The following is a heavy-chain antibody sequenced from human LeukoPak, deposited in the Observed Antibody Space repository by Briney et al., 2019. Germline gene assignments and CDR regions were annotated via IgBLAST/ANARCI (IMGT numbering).Heavy chain of an antibody. V-gene: IGHV1-2*02. J-gene: IGHJ3*02. Sequence: ASVKVSCKASGSTFTGFYVQWVRQAPGQGLEWMGWINPNNGATNYAQKFQGRVSMTRDSSISTAYLDLSRLRFEDTAVYYCARGRNPLQIVVVVAAEGHDAFDIWGQGTMVTVSS. CDR1: GSTFTGFY. CDR3: ARGRNPLQIVVVVAAEGHDAFDI. CDR2: INPNNGAT. D-gene: IGHD2-15*01.